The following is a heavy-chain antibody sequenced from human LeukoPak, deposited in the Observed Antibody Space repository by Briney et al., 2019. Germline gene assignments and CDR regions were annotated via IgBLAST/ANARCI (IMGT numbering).Heavy chain of an antibody. D-gene: IGHD6-19*01. Sequence: ASVKVSCKASGYTFTSYGISWVRQAPGQGLEWMGWINPNSGGTNYAQKFQGRVTMTRDTSISTAYMELSRLRSDDTAVYYCARVISGWYYYYYGMDVWGQGTTVTVSS. CDR2: INPNSGGT. CDR3: ARVISGWYYYYYGMDV. J-gene: IGHJ6*02. CDR1: GYTFTSYG. V-gene: IGHV1-2*02.